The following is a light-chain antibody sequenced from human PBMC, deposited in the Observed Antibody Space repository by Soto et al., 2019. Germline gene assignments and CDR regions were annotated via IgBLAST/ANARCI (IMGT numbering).Light chain of an antibody. Sequence: QPVLTQSPSASASLGASVKLTCTLSSGHSSYAIAWHQQQPEKGPRYLMKLNSDGSHSKGDGIPDRFSGSSSGAERYLTISSLQSEDEADYYWQTWGTGITVFGGGTKVHRP. V-gene: IGLV4-69*01. J-gene: IGLJ3*02. CDR3: QTWGTGITV. CDR1: SGHSSYA. CDR2: LNSDGSH.